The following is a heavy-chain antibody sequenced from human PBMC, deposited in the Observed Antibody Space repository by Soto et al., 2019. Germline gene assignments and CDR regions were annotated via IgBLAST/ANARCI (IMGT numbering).Heavy chain of an antibody. CDR2: INPSGGST. Sequence: GASVKVSCKASGYTSTSYYMHWVRQAPGQGLEWMGIINPSGGSTSYAQKFQGRVTMTRDTSTSTVYMELSSLRSEDTAVYYCARDGRVTYYDSSGYLDYWGQGTLVTVSS. V-gene: IGHV1-46*01. D-gene: IGHD3-22*01. J-gene: IGHJ4*02. CDR1: GYTSTSYY. CDR3: ARDGRVTYYDSSGYLDY.